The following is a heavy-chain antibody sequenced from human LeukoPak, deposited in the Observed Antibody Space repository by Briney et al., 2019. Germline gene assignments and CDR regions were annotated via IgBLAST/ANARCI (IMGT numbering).Heavy chain of an antibody. D-gene: IGHD1-20*01. J-gene: IGHJ4*02. V-gene: IGHV3-20*04. CDR2: INWNGGST. CDR3: ATQLKYNWNHAVDY. CDR1: GFTFDDYG. Sequence: PGGSLRLSCAASGFTFDDYGMSWVRQAPGKGLEWVSGINWNGGSTGYADSVKGRFTISRDNAKNSLYPQMNSLRAEDTALYYCATQLKYNWNHAVDYWGQGTLVTVSS.